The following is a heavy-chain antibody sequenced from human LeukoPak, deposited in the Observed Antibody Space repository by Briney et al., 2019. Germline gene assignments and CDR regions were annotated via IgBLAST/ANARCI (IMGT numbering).Heavy chain of an antibody. Sequence: PSETLSLTCTVSGGSISSSSYYWGWIRQPPGKGLEWIGRIYTSGSTNCNPSLKSRVTISVDTSKNHFSLKLSSVTAADTAVYYCARVSTWDVVSAALRVGYAFDIWGQGTMVTVSS. CDR3: ARVSTWDVVSAALRVGYAFDI. V-gene: IGHV4-39*02. CDR1: GGSISSSSYY. D-gene: IGHD2-2*01. J-gene: IGHJ3*02. CDR2: IYTSGST.